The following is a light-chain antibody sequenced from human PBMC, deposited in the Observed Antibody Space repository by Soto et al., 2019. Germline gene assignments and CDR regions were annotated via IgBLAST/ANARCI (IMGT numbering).Light chain of an antibody. J-gene: IGLJ2*01. CDR3: QSNDSSLSPHMV. V-gene: IGLV1-40*01. CDR2: GNS. Sequence: QSVLTQPPSVSGAPGQRVTISCTGSSSNIGAGYDVHWYQQLPGTAPKLLIYGNSNRPSGVPDRFSGSKSGTSASLAITGHQAEDAADYYCQSNDSSLSPHMVFGGGTNLTVL. CDR1: SSNIGAGYD.